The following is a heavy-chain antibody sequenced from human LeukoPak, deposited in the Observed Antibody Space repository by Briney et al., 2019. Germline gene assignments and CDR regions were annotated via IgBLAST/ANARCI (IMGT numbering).Heavy chain of an antibody. CDR3: ARRANWGGTFDI. D-gene: IGHD7-27*01. V-gene: IGHV4-39*01. J-gene: IGHJ3*02. Sequence: SETLSLTCTVSAGSISSSSYYWGWIRQPPGKGLEWIGSIYYSGSTHYNPSLKRRVTISVDTSKNQFSLKLSSVTAADTAVYYCARRANWGGTFDIWGQGTMVTVSS. CDR1: AGSISSSSYY. CDR2: IYYSGST.